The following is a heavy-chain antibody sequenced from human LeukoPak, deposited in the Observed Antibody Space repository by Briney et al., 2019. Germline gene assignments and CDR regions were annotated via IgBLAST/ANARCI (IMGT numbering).Heavy chain of an antibody. CDR1: GYSFTSYW. D-gene: IGHD3-22*01. CDR2: IYPGDSDT. Sequence: GESLKISCKGSGYSFTSYWIGWVRQMPGKGLEWMGIIYPGDSDTRYSPSFQGQVTTSADKSISTAYLQWSSLKASDTAMYYCARSIYYYDSSGYVAYFDYWGQGTLVTVSS. V-gene: IGHV5-51*01. J-gene: IGHJ4*02. CDR3: ARSIYYYDSSGYVAYFDY.